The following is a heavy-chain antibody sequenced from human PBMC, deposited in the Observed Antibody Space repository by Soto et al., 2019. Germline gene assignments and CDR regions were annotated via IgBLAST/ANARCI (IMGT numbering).Heavy chain of an antibody. CDR1: GFNTRFYS. D-gene: IGHD1-7*01. J-gene: IGHJ5*02. CDR2: LSRSGGAT. CDR3: SKGEMSTIRNSFDP. Sequence: EVQLLESGGGLAQPGGSLTLSCTASGFNTRFYSMSWVRQTPGKGLEWVAALSRSGGATYYADSVRGRFTISRDASKDTLFLQMSNLRAEDTALYYCSKGEMSTIRNSFDPWGQGTLVTVSS. V-gene: IGHV3-23*01.